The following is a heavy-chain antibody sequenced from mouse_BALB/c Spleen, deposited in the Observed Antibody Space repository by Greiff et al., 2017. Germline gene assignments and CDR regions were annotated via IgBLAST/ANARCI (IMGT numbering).Heavy chain of an antibody. Sequence: VQLQQSGAELMKPGASVKISCKATGYTFSSYWIEWVKQRPGHGLEWIGEILPGSGSTNYNEKFKGKATFTADTSSNTAYMQLSSLTSEDSAVYYCASSQPAAWFAYWGQGTLVTVSA. J-gene: IGHJ3*01. CDR1: GYTFSSYW. CDR3: ASSQPAAWFAY. CDR2: ILPGSGST. V-gene: IGHV1-9*01.